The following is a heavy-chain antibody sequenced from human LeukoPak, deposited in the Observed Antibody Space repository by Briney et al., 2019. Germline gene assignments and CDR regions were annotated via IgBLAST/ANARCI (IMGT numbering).Heavy chain of an antibody. CDR2: ISSRTNYI. CDR1: GFTFSLYS. V-gene: IGHV3-21*01. J-gene: IGHJ4*02. Sequence: GGPLRLSCAASGFTFSLYSMNWVRQAPGKGLEWVSSISSRTNYIDYADSVKGRFIISRDDARNSLSLQMNTLRAEDTAIYYCARESSSNTAFDYWGQGILVTVSS. D-gene: IGHD5-18*01. CDR3: ARESSSNTAFDY.